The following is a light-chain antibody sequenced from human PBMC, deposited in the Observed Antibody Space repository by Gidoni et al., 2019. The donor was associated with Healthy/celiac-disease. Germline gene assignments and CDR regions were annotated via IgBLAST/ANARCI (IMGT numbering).Light chain of an antibody. J-gene: IGLJ1*01. V-gene: IGLV3-9*01. Sequence: SYELPQPLSGSVALGQTARIPWGGNNIGSKNVHGYQQKPGQAPVLVIYRDSNRPSGIPERFSGSNSGNTATLTISRAQAGDEADYYCQVWDSSTGVFGTGTKVTVL. CDR2: RDS. CDR3: QVWDSSTGV. CDR1: NIGSKN.